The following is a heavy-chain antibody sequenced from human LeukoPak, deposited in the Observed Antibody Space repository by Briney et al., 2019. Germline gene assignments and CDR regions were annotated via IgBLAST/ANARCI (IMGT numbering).Heavy chain of an antibody. CDR3: ARLPTVTFFDY. D-gene: IGHD4-17*01. J-gene: IGHJ4*02. CDR1: RGSLTSSSYY. V-gene: IGHV4-39*01. CDR2: IYYSGST. Sequence: SETLSLTCTVSRGSLTSSSYYWGWIRQPPGKGLEWIGSIYYSGSTYHNPSLKSRVTISVDTSKNQFSLRLSSVTAADTAVYYCARLPTVTFFDYWGQGTLVTVSS.